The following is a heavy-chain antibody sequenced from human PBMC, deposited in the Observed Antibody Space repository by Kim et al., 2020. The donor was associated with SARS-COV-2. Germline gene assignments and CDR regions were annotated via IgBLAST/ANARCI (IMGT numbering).Heavy chain of an antibody. CDR2: ISSSGSTI. V-gene: IGHV3-11*04. CDR3: ARETQRYFDWLSGGMDV. J-gene: IGHJ6*02. Sequence: GGSLRLSCAASGFTFSDYYMSWIRQAPGKGLEWVSYISSSGSTIYYADSVKGRFTISRDNAKNSLYLQMNSLRAEDTAVYYCARETQRYFDWLSGGMDVWGRGTTVTVSS. CDR1: GFTFSDYY. D-gene: IGHD3-9*01.